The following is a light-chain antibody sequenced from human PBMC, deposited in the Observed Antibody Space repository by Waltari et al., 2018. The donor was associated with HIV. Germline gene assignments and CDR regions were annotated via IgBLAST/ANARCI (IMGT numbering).Light chain of an antibody. CDR1: SSDVGRYDY. CDR3: TSYAGINPVA. V-gene: IGLV2-8*01. Sequence: QSALTQPPSASGSPGQSVTISCTGTSSDVGRYDYVSWYQQHPGKAPKLLIYEVNKRPSGARDRFAGSKSGNTASLTVSGLQAEDEAEYYCTSYAGINPVAFGGGTNLTVL. CDR2: EVN. J-gene: IGLJ2*01.